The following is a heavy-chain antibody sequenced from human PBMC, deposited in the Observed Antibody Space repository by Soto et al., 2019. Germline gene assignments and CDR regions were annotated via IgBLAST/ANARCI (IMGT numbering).Heavy chain of an antibody. CDR3: ARKGIAARANYFDY. J-gene: IGHJ4*02. CDR2: ISAYNGNT. Sequence: GASVKVSCKASGYTFTSYGISWVRQAPGQGLKWMGWISAYNGNTNYAQKLQGRDTMTTDTSTSTAYMELRSLRSDDTAVYYCARKGIAARANYFDYWGQGTLVTVSS. V-gene: IGHV1-18*04. D-gene: IGHD6-6*01. CDR1: GYTFTSYG.